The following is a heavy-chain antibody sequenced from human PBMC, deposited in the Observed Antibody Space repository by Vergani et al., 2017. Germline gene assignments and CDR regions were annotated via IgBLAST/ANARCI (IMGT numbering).Heavy chain of an antibody. CDR1: GGTFSSYA. CDR2: IIPIFGIA. CDR3: ARGANCLRVRHRAYYYYGMDV. V-gene: IGHV1-69*17. D-gene: IGHD3-10*01. Sequence: QVQLVQSGAEVKKPGSSVKVSCKASGGTFSSYAISWVRQAPGQGLEWMGGIIPIFGIANYAQKFQGRVTITADKSTSTAYMELSSLRSEDTAVYYCARGANCLRVRHRAYYYYGMDVWGQGTTVTVSS. J-gene: IGHJ6*02.